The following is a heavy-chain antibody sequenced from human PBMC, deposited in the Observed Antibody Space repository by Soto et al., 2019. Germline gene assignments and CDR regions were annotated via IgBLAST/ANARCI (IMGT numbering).Heavy chain of an antibody. J-gene: IGHJ4*02. CDR3: ARAPFRSNTYGYGGAFDY. CDR1: GGSISSGGYY. Sequence: QVQLQESGPGLVKPSQTLSLTCTVSGGSISSGGYYWSWIRQHPGKGLEWIGYIYYSGSTYYNPSLKSRLTISVDTSQNNFSLKLSSVTAADTALYYCARAPFRSNTYGYGGAFDYWGQGTLVTVSS. D-gene: IGHD5-18*01. V-gene: IGHV4-31*03. CDR2: IYYSGST.